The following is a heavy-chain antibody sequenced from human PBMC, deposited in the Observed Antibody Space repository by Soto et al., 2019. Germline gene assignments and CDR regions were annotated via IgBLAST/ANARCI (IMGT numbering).Heavy chain of an antibody. D-gene: IGHD1-7*01. CDR1: GGSISSGDYY. CDR2: IYYSGST. J-gene: IGHJ5*02. CDR3: ARDSGAGNYDSTQTWFDP. Sequence: PSETLSLTCTVSGGSISSGDYYWSWIRQPPGKGLEWIGYIYYSGSTYYNPSLKSRVTISVDTSKNQFSLKLSSVTAADTAVYYCARDSGAGNYDSTQTWFDPWGQGTLVTVSS. V-gene: IGHV4-30-4*01.